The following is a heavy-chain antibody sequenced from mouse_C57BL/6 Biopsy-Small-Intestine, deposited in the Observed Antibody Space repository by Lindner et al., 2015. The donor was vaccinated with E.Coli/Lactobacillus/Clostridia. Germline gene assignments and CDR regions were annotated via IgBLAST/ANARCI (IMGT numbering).Heavy chain of an antibody. CDR1: GFTFTDYY. CDR3: ASSYYYGPWFAY. D-gene: IGHD1-1*01. V-gene: IGHV7-3*01. CDR2: IRNKANGYTT. Sequence: VQLQESGGGSVQPGGSLSLSCAASGFTFTDYYMSWVRQPPGKALEWLGFIRNKANGYTTEYSASVKGRFTISRDNSQSILYLQMNALRAEDSATYYCASSYYYGPWFAYWGQGTLVTVSA. J-gene: IGHJ3*01.